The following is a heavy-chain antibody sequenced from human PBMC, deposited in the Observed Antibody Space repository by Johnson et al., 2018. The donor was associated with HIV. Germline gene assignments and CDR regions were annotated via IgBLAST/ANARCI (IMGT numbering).Heavy chain of an antibody. D-gene: IGHD3-10*01. CDR3: ARDTSGEGRAFDI. V-gene: IGHV3-7*05. J-gene: IGHJ3*02. Sequence: EVQLVESGGGSIQPGGSLRLSCAASGFTFSSYWMSWVRQAPGKGLEWMANIKQAGSEEYYVDSVKGRFSISRDNAKNSLDLQMNSLRAEDTAVYYCARDTSGEGRAFDIWGQGTMVTVSS. CDR2: IKQAGSEE. CDR1: GFTFSSYW.